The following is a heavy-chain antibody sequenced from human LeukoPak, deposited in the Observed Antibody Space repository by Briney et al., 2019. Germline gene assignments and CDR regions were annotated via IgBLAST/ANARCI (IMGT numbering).Heavy chain of an antibody. D-gene: IGHD6-13*01. CDR3: AKDHRPGIAAAGTGGFDY. CDR2: ISGSGGST. CDR1: GFTFSSYA. J-gene: IGHJ4*02. Sequence: GFLRLSCAASGFTFSSYAMSWVRQAPGKGLEWVSAISGSGGSTYYADSVKGRFTISRDNSKNTLYPQMNSLRAEDKAVYYCAKDHRPGIAAAGTGGFDYWGQGTLVTVSS. V-gene: IGHV3-23*01.